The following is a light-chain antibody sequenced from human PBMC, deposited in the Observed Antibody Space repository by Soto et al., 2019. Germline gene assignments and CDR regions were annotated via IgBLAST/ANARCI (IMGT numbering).Light chain of an antibody. CDR2: DAS. CDR3: QQYNIYPYS. J-gene: IGKJ2*01. V-gene: IGKV1-5*01. CDR1: QSFNSW. Sequence: DIQMTQSPSTLSASVGDRVTISCRASQSFNSWLAWYQQKPGKAPKLLIYDASSLKSGVPSRFSGSGSGTESALTISSLQLDVFATYYCQQYNIYPYSLGQGTKLE.